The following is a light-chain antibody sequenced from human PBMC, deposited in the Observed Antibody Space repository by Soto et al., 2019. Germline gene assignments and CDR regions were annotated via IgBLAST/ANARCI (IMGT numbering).Light chain of an antibody. Sequence: LTQSPGALSWSPGERATLSCRASQSVSSSYLAWYQQKPGQAPRLLIYGASSRATGIPDRFSGSGSRTDFTLTISRLEPEDFAVYYCQQYGRSVTFGGGTKVDIK. CDR2: GAS. CDR3: QQYGRSVT. J-gene: IGKJ4*01. V-gene: IGKV3-20*01. CDR1: QSVSSSY.